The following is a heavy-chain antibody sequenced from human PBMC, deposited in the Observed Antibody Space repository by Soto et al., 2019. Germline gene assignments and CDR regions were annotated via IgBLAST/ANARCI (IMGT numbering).Heavy chain of an antibody. CDR2: IYSGGTT. Sequence: GGSLRLSCAASGFIVSLNYMSWVRRAPGKGLEWVSVIYSGGTTFYADSVKGRFTISRDSSTNTLYLQMDSLRADDTAVYYCAYSSGWMDALDIWAQGTMVTVSS. D-gene: IGHD6-19*01. CDR3: AYSSGWMDALDI. J-gene: IGHJ3*02. V-gene: IGHV3-66*01. CDR1: GFIVSLNY.